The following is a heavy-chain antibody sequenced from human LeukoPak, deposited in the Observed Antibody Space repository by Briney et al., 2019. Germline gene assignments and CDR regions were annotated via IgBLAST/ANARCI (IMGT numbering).Heavy chain of an antibody. CDR1: GFTFSSYS. J-gene: IGHJ4*02. Sequence: PGGSLRLSCAASGFTFSSYSMNWVRQAPGKGLEWVSSIGSSSSYIYYADSVKGRFTISRDNAKNSLYLQMNSLRDEDTAVYYCACARSGGAYLDYWGQGTLVTVSS. D-gene: IGHD5-12*01. CDR2: IGSSSSYI. CDR3: ACARSGGAYLDY. V-gene: IGHV3-21*06.